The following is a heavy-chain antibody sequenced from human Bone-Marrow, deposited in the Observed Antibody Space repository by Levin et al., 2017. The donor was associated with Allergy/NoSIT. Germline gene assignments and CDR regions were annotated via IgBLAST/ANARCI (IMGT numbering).Heavy chain of an antibody. Sequence: GESLKISCAASGFTFNTYWMTWVRQAPGKGLEWVANIKQDGSEKNYVDSVKGRFTNSRDNAKNSLYLQMNSLRAEDTAVYYCAREWWGPEYWGQGTLVTVSS. V-gene: IGHV3-7*04. J-gene: IGHJ4*02. D-gene: IGHD2-21*02. CDR1: GFTFNTYW. CDR2: IKQDGSEK. CDR3: AREWWGPEY.